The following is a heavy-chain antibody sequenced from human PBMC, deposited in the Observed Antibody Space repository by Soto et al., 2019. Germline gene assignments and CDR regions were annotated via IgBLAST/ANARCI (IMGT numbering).Heavy chain of an antibody. CDR1: GGTFSSYT. J-gene: IGHJ4*02. CDR2: IIPILGIA. Sequence: GASVKVSCKASGGTFSSYTISWVRQAPGQGLEWMGRIIPILGIANYAQKFQGRVTITADKSTSTAYMELSSLRSEDTAVYYCAREGFVYYFDYWGQGTLVTVSS. D-gene: IGHD3-16*01. V-gene: IGHV1-69*04. CDR3: AREGFVYYFDY.